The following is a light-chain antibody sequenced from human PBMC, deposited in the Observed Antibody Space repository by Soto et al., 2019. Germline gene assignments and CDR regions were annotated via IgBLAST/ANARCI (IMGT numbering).Light chain of an antibody. V-gene: IGLV2-14*01. Sequence: QSALTQPASVSGSPGQSITISCTGTSSDVGGYNYVSWYQQHPGKAPKLMIYDVRNRPSGVSNRFSGSKSGNTASLTISGLQAEDEADYYCSSYTSSSTWVFGGGTKVTVL. CDR1: SSDVGGYNY. CDR3: SSYTSSSTWV. CDR2: DVR. J-gene: IGLJ3*02.